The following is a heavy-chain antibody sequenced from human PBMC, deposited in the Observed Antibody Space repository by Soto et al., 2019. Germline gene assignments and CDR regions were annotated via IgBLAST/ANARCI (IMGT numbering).Heavy chain of an antibody. CDR3: ASDTVVVVAATLLGMDV. D-gene: IGHD2-15*01. Sequence: GGSLRLSCAASGFTFSSYSMNWVRQAPGKGLEWVSSISSSSSYIYYADSVKGRFTISRDNAKNSLYLQMNSLRAEDTAVYYCASDTVVVVAATLLGMDVWGQGTTVTVSS. J-gene: IGHJ6*02. CDR1: GFTFSSYS. V-gene: IGHV3-21*01. CDR2: ISSSSSYI.